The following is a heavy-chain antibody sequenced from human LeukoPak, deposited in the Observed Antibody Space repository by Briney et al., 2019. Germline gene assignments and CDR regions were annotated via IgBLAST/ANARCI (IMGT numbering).Heavy chain of an antibody. CDR1: GFTFGDYA. J-gene: IGHJ2*01. D-gene: IGHD1-14*01. V-gene: IGHV3-11*04. CDR3: ARGLYAPEYFDL. CDR2: ISSSGSTI. Sequence: GGSLRLSCTASGFTFGDYAMSWFRQAPGKGLEWVSYISSSGSTIYYADSVKGRLTISRDNAKNSLYLQMNSLRAEDTAVYYCARGLYAPEYFDLWGRGTLVTVSS.